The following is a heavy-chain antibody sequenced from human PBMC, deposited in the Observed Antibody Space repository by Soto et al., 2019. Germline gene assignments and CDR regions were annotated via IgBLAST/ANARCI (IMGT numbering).Heavy chain of an antibody. CDR1: GGSFGDNY. J-gene: IGHJ4*02. V-gene: IGHV4-59*12. CDR2: IYYSGST. D-gene: IGHD3-16*01. Sequence: SETLSLTCDVSGGSFGDNYWTWIRHFPGKGLEWIGYIYYSGSTNYNPSLKSRVSISVDASKAHFSLKLTSVTAADTALYYCAAGTLGAVWTPLDHWGQGILVTVSS. CDR3: AAGTLGAVWTPLDH.